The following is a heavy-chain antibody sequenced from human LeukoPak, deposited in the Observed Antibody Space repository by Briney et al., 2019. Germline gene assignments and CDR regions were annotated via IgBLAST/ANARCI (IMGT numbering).Heavy chain of an antibody. Sequence: SETLSLTCAVSGYSISSGYYWGWIRQPPGKGLEWIGSIYHSGSTYYNPSLKSRVTISVDTSKNQFSLKLSSVTAADTAVYYCARAQITMIVVRAAHNAFDIWAKGQWSPSLQ. V-gene: IGHV4-38-2*01. CDR3: ARAQITMIVVRAAHNAFDI. CDR1: GYSISSGYY. J-gene: IGHJ3*02. CDR2: IYHSGST. D-gene: IGHD3-22*01.